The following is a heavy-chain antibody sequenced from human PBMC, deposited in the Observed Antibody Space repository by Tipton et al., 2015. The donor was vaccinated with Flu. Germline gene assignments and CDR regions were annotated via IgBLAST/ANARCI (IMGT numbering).Heavy chain of an antibody. V-gene: IGHV4-59*01. CDR1: GGSISSYY. Sequence: TLSLTCTVSGGSISSYYWSRIRQPPGKGLEWIGYIYYSGSTNYNPSLKSRVTISVDTSKNQFSLKLSSVTAADTAVYYCARDGYCSSTSCHLDYWGQGTLVTVSS. J-gene: IGHJ4*02. CDR3: ARDGYCSSTSCHLDY. CDR2: IYYSGST. D-gene: IGHD2-2*01.